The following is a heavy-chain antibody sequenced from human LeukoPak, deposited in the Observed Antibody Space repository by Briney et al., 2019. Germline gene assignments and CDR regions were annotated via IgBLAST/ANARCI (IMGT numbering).Heavy chain of an antibody. D-gene: IGHD5-18*01. CDR3: ARVAYSYGPPLFDY. J-gene: IGHJ4*02. V-gene: IGHV3-21*01. CDR2: ISSSSSYI. CDR1: GFTFSSYA. Sequence: GGSLRLSRAASGFTFSSYAMSWVRQAPGKGLEWVSSISSSSSYIYYADSVKGRFTISRDNAKNSLYLQMNSLRAEDTAVYYCARVAYSYGPPLFDYWGQGTLVTVSS.